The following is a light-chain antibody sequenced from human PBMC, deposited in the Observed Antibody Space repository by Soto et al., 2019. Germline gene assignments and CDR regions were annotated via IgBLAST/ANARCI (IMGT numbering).Light chain of an antibody. CDR1: ISDIGAFNY. V-gene: IGLV2-14*01. Sequence: QCVLTQPSSLSGSPRQSITISCTGTISDIGAFNYVSWYQQHPGKAPKLIIYAVSNRPSWVSERFSGSKSDSTASLSISGLQAEDEADYYCCSYASTSTYVFGPGTKVNVL. CDR2: AVS. CDR3: CSYASTSTYV. J-gene: IGLJ1*01.